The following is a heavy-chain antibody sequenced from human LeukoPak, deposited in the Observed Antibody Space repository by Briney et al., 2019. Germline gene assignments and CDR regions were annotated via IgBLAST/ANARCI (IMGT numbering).Heavy chain of an antibody. CDR1: GDSVSSNTGG. CDR3: ARGGLVASIRGYFDY. J-gene: IGHJ4*02. V-gene: IGHV6-1*01. D-gene: IGHD5-12*01. CDR2: TYYRSKWYY. Sequence: QTLSLTCAISGDSVSSNTGGWNWLRQSPSRGLEWRGRTYYRSKWYYDYAVSVKSRITINPDTSKNQFSLQLHSVPPEDTAVYYCARGGLVASIRGYFDYWAQGTLVTVSS.